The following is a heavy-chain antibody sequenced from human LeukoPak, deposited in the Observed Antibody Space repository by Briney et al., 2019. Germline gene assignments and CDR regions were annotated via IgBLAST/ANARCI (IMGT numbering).Heavy chain of an antibody. CDR2: INPSSGSR. Sequence: DSVKASCKASGYTFTRYYVNWFRQAPGQGLEWIGVINPSSGSRNYPPKFQDKITLTRDTSANTAYMQLNSLTSDATAVYSCARVEDADGLDYWGQGTLVTVSS. J-gene: IGHJ4*02. V-gene: IGHV1-46*01. CDR3: ARVEDADGLDY. CDR1: GYTFTRYY. D-gene: IGHD5-24*01.